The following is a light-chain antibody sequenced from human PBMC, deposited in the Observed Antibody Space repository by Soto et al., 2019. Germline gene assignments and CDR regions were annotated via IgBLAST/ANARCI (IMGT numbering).Light chain of an antibody. V-gene: IGLV1-40*01. Sequence: QSVLTQPPSVSGAPGLRVTISCTGSSSNIGAGYDVHWYQQLPGTAPKLLIYGNSNRPSGVPDQFSGSKSGTSASLVITGLQAEDEADYYCQSYDSSLSGVVFGGGTKLTVL. CDR2: GNS. CDR1: SSNIGAGYD. CDR3: QSYDSSLSGVV. J-gene: IGLJ2*01.